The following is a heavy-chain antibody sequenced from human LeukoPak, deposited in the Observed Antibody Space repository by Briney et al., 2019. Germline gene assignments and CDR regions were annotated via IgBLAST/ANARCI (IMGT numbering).Heavy chain of an antibody. Sequence: PGGSLRLSCAASGFTFSSYAMSWVRQAPGKGLEWVSAIGGRGGGTYYADSVKGRFTISRDNSKNTLYLQMNSLRAEDTAVYYCAKDDYYDSNGYRVYFDYWGQGTLVTVSS. CDR2: IGGRGGGT. V-gene: IGHV3-23*01. CDR3: AKDDYYDSNGYRVYFDY. J-gene: IGHJ4*02. D-gene: IGHD3-22*01. CDR1: GFTFSSYA.